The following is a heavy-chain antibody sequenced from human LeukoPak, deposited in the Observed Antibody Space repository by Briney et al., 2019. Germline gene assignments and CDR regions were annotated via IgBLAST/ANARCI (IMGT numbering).Heavy chain of an antibody. CDR2: IYYSGST. V-gene: IGHV4-59*01. D-gene: IGHD6-13*01. Sequence: SETLSLTCTVSGGSISSYYWSWIRQPPGKGLEWIGYIYYSGSTNYNPSLKSRVTISVDTSKNQFSLKLSSVTAADTAVYYCARGGSRSSSWFYFDYWGQGFLVTVSS. CDR3: ARGGSRSSSWFYFDY. J-gene: IGHJ4*02. CDR1: GGSISSYY.